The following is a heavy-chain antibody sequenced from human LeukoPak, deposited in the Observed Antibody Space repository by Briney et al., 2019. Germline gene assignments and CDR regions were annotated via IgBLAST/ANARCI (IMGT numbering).Heavy chain of an antibody. V-gene: IGHV4-61*02. CDR1: GGSISSGSYY. Sequence: PSETLSLTCTVSGGSISSGSYYWSWIRQPAGKGLEWIGRIYTSGSTNYNPSLKSRVTISVDTSKNHFSLKLTSVTAADTAVYYCARAKYSGNYAGNEVDYWGQGTLVTASS. CDR2: IYTSGST. CDR3: ARAKYSGNYAGNEVDY. J-gene: IGHJ4*02. D-gene: IGHD1-26*01.